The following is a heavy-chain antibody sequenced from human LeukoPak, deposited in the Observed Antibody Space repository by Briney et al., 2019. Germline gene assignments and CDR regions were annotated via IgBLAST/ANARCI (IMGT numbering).Heavy chain of an antibody. CDR2: SHYTGRT. J-gene: IGHJ4*02. CDR3: ARRMGGAPFDR. CDR1: GGSISSYY. D-gene: IGHD1-26*01. Sequence: KPSETLSLTCTVSGGSISSYYCSWIRQPPGKGLEWIGYSHYTGRTNYNPSLKSRVTISVDTSKNQFSLKLSSVTAADTAVYYCARRMGGAPFDRWGQGALVTVSS. V-gene: IGHV4-59*08.